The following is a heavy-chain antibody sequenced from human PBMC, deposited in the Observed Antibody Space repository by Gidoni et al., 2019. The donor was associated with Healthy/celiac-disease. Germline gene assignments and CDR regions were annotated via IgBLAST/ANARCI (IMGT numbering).Heavy chain of an antibody. Sequence: QVQLVQSGAELKKPGASVQVSCKASGYTFTSYDTNWVRQATGEGLEWMGWMNPNSGNTGYAQKFQGRVTMTRNTSISTAYMELSSLRSEDTAVYYGARGRTRYYGMDVWGQGTTVTVSS. V-gene: IGHV1-8*01. CDR3: ARGRTRYYGMDV. CDR1: GYTFTSYD. D-gene: IGHD1-7*01. J-gene: IGHJ6*02. CDR2: MNPNSGNT.